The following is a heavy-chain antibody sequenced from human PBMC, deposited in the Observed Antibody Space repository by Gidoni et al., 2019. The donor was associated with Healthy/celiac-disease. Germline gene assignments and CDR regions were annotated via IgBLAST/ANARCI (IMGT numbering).Heavy chain of an antibody. CDR1: GGSFSGYY. V-gene: IGHV4-34*01. Sequence: QVQLQQWGAGLLKPSETLSLTCAVYGGSFSGYYWSWLRQPPGKGLEWIGEINHSGSTNYNPSLKSRVTISVDTSKNQFSLKLSSVTAADTAVYYCARARYYDSSGPVFDYWGQGTLVTVSS. CDR2: INHSGST. J-gene: IGHJ4*02. CDR3: ARARYYDSSGPVFDY. D-gene: IGHD3-22*01.